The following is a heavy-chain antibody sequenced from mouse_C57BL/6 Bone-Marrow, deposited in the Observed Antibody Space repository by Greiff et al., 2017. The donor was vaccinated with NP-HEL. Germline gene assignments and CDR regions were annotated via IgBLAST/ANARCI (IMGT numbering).Heavy chain of an antibody. D-gene: IGHD2-1*01. CDR3: TSTMVDY. CDR2: IRNKANNHAT. CDR1: GFTFSDAW. Sequence: EVKLMESGGGLVQPGGSMKLSCAASGFTFSDAWMDWVRQSPEKGLEWVAEIRNKANNHATSYAESVTGRFTISSDDSKSSVYLQMNRLRTEDTGIYYCTSTMVDYWGQGTTLTVSS. J-gene: IGHJ2*01. V-gene: IGHV6-6*01.